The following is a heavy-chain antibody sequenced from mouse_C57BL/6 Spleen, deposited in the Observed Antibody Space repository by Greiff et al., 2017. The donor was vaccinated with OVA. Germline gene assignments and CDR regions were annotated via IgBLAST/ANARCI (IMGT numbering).Heavy chain of an antibody. CDR1: GFTFSSYA. J-gene: IGHJ1*03. D-gene: IGHD2-1*01. Sequence: EVQGVESGEGLVKPGGSLKLSCAASGFTFSSYAMSWVRQTPEKRLEWVAYISSGGDYIYYADTVKGRFTISRDNARNTLYLQMSRLKSEDTAMYYCTREGVYYGLSWGKGTTVTVSS. V-gene: IGHV5-9-1*02. CDR2: ISSGGDYI. CDR3: TREGVYYGLS.